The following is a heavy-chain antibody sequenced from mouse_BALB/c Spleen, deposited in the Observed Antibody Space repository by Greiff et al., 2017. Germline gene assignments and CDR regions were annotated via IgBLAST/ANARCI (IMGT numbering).Heavy chain of an antibody. CDR3: AMYYGSSYYAMDY. V-gene: IGHV1-7*01. D-gene: IGHD1-1*01. Sequence: VQLHQSGAELAKPGASVKMSCKASGYTFTSYWMHWVKQRPGQGLEWIGYINPSTGYTEYNQKFKDKATLTADKSSSTAYMQLSSLTSEDSAVYYCAMYYGSSYYAMDYWGQGTSVTVSS. J-gene: IGHJ4*01. CDR1: GYTFTSYW. CDR2: INPSTGYT.